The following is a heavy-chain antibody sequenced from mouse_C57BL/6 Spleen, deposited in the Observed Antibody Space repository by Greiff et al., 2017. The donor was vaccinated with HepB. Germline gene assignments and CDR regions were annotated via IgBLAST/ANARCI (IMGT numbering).Heavy chain of an antibody. CDR3: AINYYGSSPYYAMDY. CDR1: GYTFTSYW. Sequence: QVQLQQPGAELVKPGASVKLSCKASGYTFTSYWMPWVKQRPGQGLEWIGMIHPNSGSTNYNEKFKSKATLTVDKSSSTAYMQLSSLTSEDSAVYYCAINYYGSSPYYAMDYWGQGTSVTVSS. CDR2: IHPNSGST. J-gene: IGHJ4*01. D-gene: IGHD1-1*01. V-gene: IGHV1-64*01.